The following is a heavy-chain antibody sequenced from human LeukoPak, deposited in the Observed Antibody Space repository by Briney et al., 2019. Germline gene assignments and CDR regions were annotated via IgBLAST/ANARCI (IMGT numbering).Heavy chain of an antibody. D-gene: IGHD6-19*01. V-gene: IGHV4-59*08. CDR3: ARFRQWLDNYYYYGMDV. CDR1: GGSISSYY. J-gene: IGHJ6*02. CDR2: IYYSGST. Sequence: NASETLSLTCTVSGGSISSYYWSWIRQPPGKGLEWIGYIYYSGSTNYNPSLKSRVTISVDTSKNQFSLKLSSVTAADTAVYYCARFRQWLDNYYYYGMDVWGQGTTVTVSS.